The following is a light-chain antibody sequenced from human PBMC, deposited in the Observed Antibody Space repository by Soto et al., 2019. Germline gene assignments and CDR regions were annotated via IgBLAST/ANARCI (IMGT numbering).Light chain of an antibody. CDR1: SSDVGGYTY. CDR2: EVS. J-gene: IGLJ3*02. CDR3: RSYAGSNNFVT. Sequence: QSVLTQPPSASGSPGQSVTISCTGTSSDVGGYTYVSWYQQHPGKAPKLITYEVSKRPSGVPDRFSGSKSGNTASLTVSGLQAEDEADYYCRSYAGSNNFVTFGGGTKLTVL. V-gene: IGLV2-8*01.